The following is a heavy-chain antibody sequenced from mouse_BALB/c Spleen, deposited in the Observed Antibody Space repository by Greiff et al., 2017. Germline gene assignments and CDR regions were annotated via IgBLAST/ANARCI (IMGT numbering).Heavy chain of an antibody. CDR3: ARPIPTATDYAMDY. J-gene: IGHJ4*01. CDR2: IWSGGST. D-gene: IGHD1-2*01. CDR1: GFSLTSYG. Sequence: VQLQQSGPGLVQPSQSLSITCTVSGFSLTSYGVHWVRQSPGKGLEWLGVIWSGGSTDYNAAFISRLSISKDNSKSQVFFKMNSLQANDTAIYYCARPIPTATDYAMDYWGQGTSVTVSS. V-gene: IGHV2-2*02.